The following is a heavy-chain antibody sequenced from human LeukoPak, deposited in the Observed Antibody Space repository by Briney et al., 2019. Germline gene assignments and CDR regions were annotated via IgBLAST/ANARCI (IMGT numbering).Heavy chain of an antibody. D-gene: IGHD2-15*01. J-gene: IGHJ4*02. V-gene: IGHV3-21*01. Sequence: GGSLRLSGAAPAFTYRSESISGLRQAPGKGLEWVSSISSSSSYTYYADSVKGRFTISRDNAKNSLYLQMNSLRAEDTAVYYWLRDASLLLCYWGQGTLVSVSS. CDR2: ISSSSSYT. CDR3: LRDASLLLCY. CDR1: AFTYRSES.